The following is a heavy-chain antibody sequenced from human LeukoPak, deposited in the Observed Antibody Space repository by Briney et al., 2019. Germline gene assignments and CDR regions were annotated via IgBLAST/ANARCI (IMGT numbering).Heavy chain of an antibody. D-gene: IGHD6-19*01. Sequence: PGGSLRLSCAASGFTFSSYGMHWVRQAPGKGLEWVAFIRYDGSNKYYADSVKGRFTISRDNSKNTLYLQMNSLRAEDTAVYYCAKAEAQSIAVAGCWGQGTLVTVSS. CDR2: IRYDGSNK. J-gene: IGHJ4*02. V-gene: IGHV3-30*02. CDR3: AKAEAQSIAVAGC. CDR1: GFTFSSYG.